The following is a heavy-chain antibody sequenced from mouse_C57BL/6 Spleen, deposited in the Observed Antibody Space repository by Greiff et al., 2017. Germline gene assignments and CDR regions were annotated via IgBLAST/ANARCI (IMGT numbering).Heavy chain of an antibody. CDR3: ATTVVANGAMDY. D-gene: IGHD1-1*01. J-gene: IGHJ4*01. CDR2: IYPSDSET. V-gene: IGHV1-61*01. Sequence: QVQLQQPGAELVRPGSSVKLSCKASGYTFTSYWMDWVKQRPGQGLEWIGNIYPSDSETHYNQKFKDKATLTVDKSSSTAYMQLSSLTSEDSAVYYCATTVVANGAMDYWGQGTSVTVSS. CDR1: GYTFTSYW.